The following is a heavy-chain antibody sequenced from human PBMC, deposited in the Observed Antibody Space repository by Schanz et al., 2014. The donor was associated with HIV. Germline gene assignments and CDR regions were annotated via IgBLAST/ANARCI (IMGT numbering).Heavy chain of an antibody. Sequence: VQLVESGGGLVEPGGSLRLSCEASGFSFSSFSMNWVRQAPGKGLEWVAVTSYDGTKKHYADSVKGRFTISRDNSKNSLALLIKSLRAEDAAVYYCAKDRNYYDSKYRGKGNYYYYYGMDVWGQGTTVTVSS. J-gene: IGHJ6*02. CDR1: GFSFSSFS. CDR2: TSYDGTKK. D-gene: IGHD3-22*01. V-gene: IGHV3-30*18. CDR3: AKDRNYYDSKYRGKGNYYYYYGMDV.